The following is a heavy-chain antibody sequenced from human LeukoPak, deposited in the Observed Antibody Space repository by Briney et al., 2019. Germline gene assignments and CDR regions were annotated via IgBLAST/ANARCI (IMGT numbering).Heavy chain of an antibody. CDR2: INHSGST. J-gene: IGHJ4*02. V-gene: IGHV4-34*01. D-gene: IGHD6-13*01. Sequence: PSETLSLTCAVYGGSFSGYYWSWIRQPPGKGLEWIGEINHSGSTNYNPSLKSRVTISVDTSKNQFSLKLSSVTAADTAVYYCARRVGSSWLFDYWGQGTLVTVSS. CDR3: ARRVGSSWLFDY. CDR1: GGSFSGYY.